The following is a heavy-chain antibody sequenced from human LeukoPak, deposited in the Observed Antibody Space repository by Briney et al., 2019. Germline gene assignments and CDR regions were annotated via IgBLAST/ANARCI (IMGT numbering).Heavy chain of an antibody. Sequence: GASVKVSCKASGYTFTSYGISWVRQAPGQGLEWMGWISAYNGNTNYAQKLQGRVTMTTDTSTSTAYMELRSLRSDDTAVYYCARESSSNPRGAFDIWGQGTMVTVSS. J-gene: IGHJ3*02. CDR2: ISAYNGNT. CDR3: ARESSSNPRGAFDI. V-gene: IGHV1-18*01. CDR1: GYTFTSYG. D-gene: IGHD6-13*01.